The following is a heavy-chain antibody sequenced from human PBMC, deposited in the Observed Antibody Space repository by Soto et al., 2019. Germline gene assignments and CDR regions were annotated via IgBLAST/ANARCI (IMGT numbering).Heavy chain of an antibody. CDR2: TYYRSSWYN. CDR3: AGTTSHHWLYMDV. V-gene: IGHV6-1*01. J-gene: IGHJ6*03. CDR1: GDSVSSNSAA. D-gene: IGHD1-7*01. Sequence: SQTLSLTCVISGDSVSSNSAAWNWIRLSPSRGLEWLARTYYRSSWYNDYAVFVRSRITVNPDTSKTQFSLQLTSVTPEDTAVYYCAGTTSHHWLYMDVWGKGATVTVS.